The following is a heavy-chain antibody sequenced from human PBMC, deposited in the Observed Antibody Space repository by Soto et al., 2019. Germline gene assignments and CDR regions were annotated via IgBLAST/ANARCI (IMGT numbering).Heavy chain of an antibody. CDR3: ARDSLFSGKYFQH. CDR1: GGSMNNYF. V-gene: IGHV4-59*01. D-gene: IGHD5-12*01. Sequence: SETLSLTCTVSGGSMNNYFWSWIRQPPGKGLEWIGYFYNSGTTNSGTTNYNPSLKSRVTISADTSKNQFSLKLRSVTAADTAVYYCARDSLFSGKYFQHWGQGTLVTVSS. J-gene: IGHJ1*01. CDR2: FYNSGTT.